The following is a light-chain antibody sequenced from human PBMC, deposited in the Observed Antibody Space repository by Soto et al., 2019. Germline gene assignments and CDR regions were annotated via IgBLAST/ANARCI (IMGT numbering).Light chain of an antibody. J-gene: IGLJ3*02. CDR3: TSYTTSSTWV. CDR2: EDG. Sequence: QSALTQPASVSGSPGQSITISCTGTTNDIAVYSYVSWYQHHPGKAPKVIIFEDGHRPSGVSDRFSGSKSGATASLTISGLQPEDEAEYYCTSYTTSSTWVFGGGTKLTVL. V-gene: IGLV2-14*01. CDR1: TNDIAVYSY.